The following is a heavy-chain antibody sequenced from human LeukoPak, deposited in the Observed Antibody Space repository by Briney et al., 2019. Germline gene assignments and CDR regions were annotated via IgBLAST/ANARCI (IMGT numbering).Heavy chain of an antibody. V-gene: IGHV3-23*01. CDR1: GFTFSSYS. CDR3: AKDWNSSGYIDAFDI. Sequence: LSGGSLRLSCAASGFTFSSYSMNWVRQAPGKGLEWVSAISGSGGSTYYADSVKGRFTISRDNSKNTLYLQMNSLRAEDTAVYYCAKDWNSSGYIDAFDIWGQGTMVTVSS. CDR2: ISGSGGST. J-gene: IGHJ3*02. D-gene: IGHD3-22*01.